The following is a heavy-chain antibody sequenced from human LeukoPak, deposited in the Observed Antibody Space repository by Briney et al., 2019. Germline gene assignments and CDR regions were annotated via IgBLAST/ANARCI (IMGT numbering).Heavy chain of an antibody. CDR3: ARGRPHGNDY. J-gene: IGHJ4*02. Sequence: GGSLRLSCAASGFTFGTYSMNWVRQAPGKGLVWVSRIASDGSSTTYADSVKGRFSISRDNAKNTLYLQMNSLRVEDTAVYYCARGRPHGNDYWGQGTLVTVSS. CDR2: IASDGSST. D-gene: IGHD4-23*01. V-gene: IGHV3-74*01. CDR1: GFTFGTYS.